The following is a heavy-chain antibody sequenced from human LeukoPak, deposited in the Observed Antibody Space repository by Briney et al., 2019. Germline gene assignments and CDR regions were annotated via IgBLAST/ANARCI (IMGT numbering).Heavy chain of an antibody. Sequence: GGSLRLSCTASGLTFGDYGMSWFRQPPGKGLEWVGFIRTKAYGGTTEYAASVKGRFTISRDDSKSIAYLQMNSLNTADTAVYFCSSAGYCSSISCFVGYRYGMDVWGQGTTVTVSS. J-gene: IGHJ6*02. V-gene: IGHV3-49*03. CDR3: SSAGYCSSISCFVGYRYGMDV. CDR1: GLTFGDYG. CDR2: IRTKAYGGTT. D-gene: IGHD2-2*01.